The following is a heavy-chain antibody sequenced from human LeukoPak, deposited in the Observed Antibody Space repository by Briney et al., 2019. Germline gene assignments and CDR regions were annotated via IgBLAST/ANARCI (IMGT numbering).Heavy chain of an antibody. CDR3: ARAGGCSGGSCYGGRDY. D-gene: IGHD2-15*01. J-gene: IGHJ4*02. CDR2: ISSSSSYI. CDR1: GFTFSSYS. V-gene: IGHV3-21*01. Sequence: GGSLRLSCAASGFTFSSYSMNWVRQAPGKGLEWVSSISSSSSYIYYADPVKGRFTISRDNAKNSLYLQMNSLRAEDTAVYYCARAGGCSGGSCYGGRDYWGQGTLVTVSS.